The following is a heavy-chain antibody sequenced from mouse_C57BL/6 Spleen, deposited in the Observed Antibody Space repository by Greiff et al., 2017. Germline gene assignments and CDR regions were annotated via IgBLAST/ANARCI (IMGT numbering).Heavy chain of an antibody. CDR2: ISDGGSYT. D-gene: IGHD2-4*01. Sequence: EVMLVESGGGLVKPGGSLKLSCAASGFTFSSYAMSWVRQTPEKRLEWVATISDGGSYTYYPDKVKGRFTISRDNAKNNLYLQMSHLKSEDTAMYYCARDEDDSYFDYWGQGTTLTVSS. J-gene: IGHJ2*01. CDR1: GFTFSSYA. CDR3: ARDEDDSYFDY. V-gene: IGHV5-4*01.